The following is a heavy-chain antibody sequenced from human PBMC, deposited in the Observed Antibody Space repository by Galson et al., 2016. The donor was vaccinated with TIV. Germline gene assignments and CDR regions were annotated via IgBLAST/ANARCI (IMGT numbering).Heavy chain of an antibody. CDR2: INHYSGGT. V-gene: IGHV1-2*02. Sequence: SVKVSCKAFGYTFTDYYMHWVRQSPRQGLEWVGWINHYSGGTNYAQKFQGRVTMTRDTSARASYLDLSRLGSDDTAVYYCGRGLIPGAGATTAAIDYWGQGTQVTVSS. J-gene: IGHJ4*02. CDR1: GYTFTDYY. CDR3: GRGLIPGAGATTAAIDY. D-gene: IGHD1-1*01.